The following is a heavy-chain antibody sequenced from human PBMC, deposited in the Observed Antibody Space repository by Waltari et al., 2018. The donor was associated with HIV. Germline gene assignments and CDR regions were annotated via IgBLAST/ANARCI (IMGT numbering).Heavy chain of an antibody. D-gene: IGHD2-21*01. CDR1: GGSLGTDY. CDR3: AGIVHRASYSMDV. J-gene: IGHJ6*02. CDR2: INPSGGT. V-gene: IGHV4-34*02. Sequence: QVQLQQWGAGLLKPSETLSVTCTVSGGSLGTDYWNWVRHFPGKGLEWIGEINPSGGTTYKPSLKSRVTISRDWSKNLFSLKLTSVTAADTALYYCAGIVHRASYSMDVWGQGTTVTVSS.